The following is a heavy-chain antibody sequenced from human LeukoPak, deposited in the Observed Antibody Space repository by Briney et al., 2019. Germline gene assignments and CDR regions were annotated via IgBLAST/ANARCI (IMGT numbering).Heavy chain of an antibody. CDR1: GFTFSNAW. Sequence: GGSLRLSCAASGFTFSNAWMSWVRQAPGKGLEWVGRIKSKTHGGTTDYAAPVKGRFTISRDDSKNTLYLQMNSLKTEDTAVYYCTTCSHGDCSLPNQYYYYGMGVWGQGTTVTVSS. CDR3: TTCSHGDCSLPNQYYYYGMGV. V-gene: IGHV3-15*01. D-gene: IGHD2-21*02. CDR2: IKSKTHGGTT. J-gene: IGHJ6*02.